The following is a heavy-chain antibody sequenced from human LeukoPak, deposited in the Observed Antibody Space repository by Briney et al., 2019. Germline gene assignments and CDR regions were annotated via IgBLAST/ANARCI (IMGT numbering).Heavy chain of an antibody. V-gene: IGHV3-21*01. Sequence: GGSLRLSCAASGFTFSSYAMSWVRQAPGKGLEWVSSISSSSSYIYYADSVKGRFTISRDNAKNSLYLQMNSLRAEDTAVYYCAREAYCSSTSCLYYFDYWGQGTLVTVSS. J-gene: IGHJ4*02. D-gene: IGHD2-2*01. CDR1: GFTFSSYA. CDR2: ISSSSSYI. CDR3: AREAYCSSTSCLYYFDY.